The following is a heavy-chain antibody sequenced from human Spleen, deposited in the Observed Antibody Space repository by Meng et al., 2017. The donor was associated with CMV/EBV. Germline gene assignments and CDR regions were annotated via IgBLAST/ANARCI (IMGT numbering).Heavy chain of an antibody. V-gene: IGHV1-69*05. CDR2: IITVFGSA. CDR3: AREASEAYYGSGTSYNINYFDP. D-gene: IGHD3-10*01. J-gene: IGHJ5*02. Sequence: YAITWVRQAPGQGLEWMGGIITVFGSANYAQKFQGRLTITTDESTSTAYMELSSLRSEDTAVYYCAREASEAYYGSGTSYNINYFDPWGQGTLVTVSS. CDR1: YA.